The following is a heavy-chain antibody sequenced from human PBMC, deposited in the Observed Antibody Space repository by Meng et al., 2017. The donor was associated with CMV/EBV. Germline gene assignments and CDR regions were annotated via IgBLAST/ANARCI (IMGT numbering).Heavy chain of an antibody. D-gene: IGHD6-13*01. CDR3: AKTTAVDTRSYYYYGMDV. CDR1: GFTFSSYA. Sequence: GESLKISCAASGFTFSSYAMSWVRQAPGKGLEWVSAISGGGSSTYYADSVKGRFTISRDNSKNTLYLQMNSLRAEDTAVYYCAKTTAVDTRSYYYYGMDVWGQGTTVTVSS. J-gene: IGHJ6*02. V-gene: IGHV3-23*01. CDR2: ISGGGSST.